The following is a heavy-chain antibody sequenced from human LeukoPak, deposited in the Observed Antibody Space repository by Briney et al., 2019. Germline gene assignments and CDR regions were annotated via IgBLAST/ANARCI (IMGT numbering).Heavy chain of an antibody. D-gene: IGHD4-11*01. Sequence: GGSLRLSCAASGFAFNNYAMTWVRQAPGKGLEWVAFIRYDGSNKYYADSVKGRFTISRENSKNTLYLQMNSLRGEDTAVYYCAKDPSETKITTWGNLYNYYYMDVWGKGTTVTVSS. CDR2: IRYDGSNK. CDR3: AKDPSETKITTWGNLYNYYYMDV. CDR1: GFAFNNYA. V-gene: IGHV3-30*02. J-gene: IGHJ6*03.